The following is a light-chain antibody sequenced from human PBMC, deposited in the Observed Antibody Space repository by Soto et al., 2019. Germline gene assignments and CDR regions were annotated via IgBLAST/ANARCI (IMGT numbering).Light chain of an antibody. V-gene: IGKV3-20*01. J-gene: IGKJ4*01. CDR1: QSVSSSY. CDR3: HQYGSSPLT. Sequence: EIVLTQSPGTLSLSTGERATLSCRASQSVSSSYLAWYQQKPGQAPRLLIYGASSRATGIPDRFSGSGSGTDFTLTSSRLEHEDFAVYYCHQYGSSPLTFGGGTKVEIK. CDR2: GAS.